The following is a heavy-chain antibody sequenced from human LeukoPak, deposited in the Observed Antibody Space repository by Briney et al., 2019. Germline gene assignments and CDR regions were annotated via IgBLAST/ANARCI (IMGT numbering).Heavy chain of an antibody. CDR3: ARDAYCSGGSCSKNWFDP. V-gene: IGHV4-59*01. J-gene: IGHJ5*02. Sequence: PSETLSLTCTVSGGSISSYYWSWIRQPPGKGLEWIGYIYYSGSTNYNPSLKSRVTISVDTSKNQFSLKLSSVTAADTAVYYCARDAYCSGGSCSKNWFDPWGQGTLVTVSS. CDR2: IYYSGST. CDR1: GGSISSYY. D-gene: IGHD2-15*01.